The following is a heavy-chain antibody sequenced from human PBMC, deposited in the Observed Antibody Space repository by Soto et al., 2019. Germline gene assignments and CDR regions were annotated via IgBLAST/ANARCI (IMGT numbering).Heavy chain of an antibody. J-gene: IGHJ3*01. Sequence: SQTMSLPCTVSGGYISSSSYYRGRIRQPPGKGLEWIGSIFYSGSTYYNPSLKSRVTISVDTSKNQFSLKLSSVTAADTAVYYCARQWGTDAFDFWGQGTMVTVSS. CDR2: IFYSGST. V-gene: IGHV4-39*01. CDR1: GGYISSSSYY. CDR3: ARQWGTDAFDF. D-gene: IGHD1-1*01.